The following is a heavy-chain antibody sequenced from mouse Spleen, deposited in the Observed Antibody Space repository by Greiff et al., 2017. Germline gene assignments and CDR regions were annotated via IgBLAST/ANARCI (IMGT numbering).Heavy chain of an antibody. CDR3: ARWGLRPGYWYFDV. J-gene: IGHJ1*01. Sequence: VQLQQSGPELVKPGASVKMSCKASGYTFTDYNMHWVKQSHGKSLEWIGYINPNNGGTSYNQKFKGKATLTVNKSSSTAYMELRSLTSEDSAVYYCARWGLRPGYWYFDVWGAGTTVTVSS. CDR1: GYTFTDYN. D-gene: IGHD2-4*01. CDR2: INPNNGGT. V-gene: IGHV1-22*01.